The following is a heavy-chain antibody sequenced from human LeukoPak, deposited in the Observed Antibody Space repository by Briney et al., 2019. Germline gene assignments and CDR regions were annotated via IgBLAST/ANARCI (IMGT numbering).Heavy chain of an antibody. V-gene: IGHV3-33*07. CDR2: IWYDGSNE. J-gene: IGHJ4*02. CDR3: ARRGHSSGYYFFDY. CDR1: GFTFSSYG. Sequence: GGSLRLSCAASGFTFSSYGMYWVRQAPGKGLEWLAVIWYDGSNEDYIDSVKGRFTISRDNSKNTLYLQMNSLRAEDTAVYYCARRGHSSGYYFFDYWGQGTLVTVSS. D-gene: IGHD3-22*01.